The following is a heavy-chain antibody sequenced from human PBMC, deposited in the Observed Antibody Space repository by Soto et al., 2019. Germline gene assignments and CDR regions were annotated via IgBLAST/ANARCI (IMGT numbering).Heavy chain of an antibody. Sequence: SETLSLTCTVPGGSVNIGTYYWSWIRQPPGKGLEWIGYIYYSGSTTYNSSLKGRVTMSVDTSKNQFSLELSSVTAADTAVYYCARRRYADWAFDYWGQGTLVTVSS. CDR2: IYYSGST. V-gene: IGHV4-61*01. J-gene: IGHJ4*02. CDR3: ARRRYADWAFDY. D-gene: IGHD3-9*01. CDR1: GGSVNIGTYY.